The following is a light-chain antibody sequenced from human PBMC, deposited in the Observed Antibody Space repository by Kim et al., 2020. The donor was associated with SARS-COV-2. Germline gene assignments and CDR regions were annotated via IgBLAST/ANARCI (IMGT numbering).Light chain of an antibody. V-gene: IGLV2-23*02. J-gene: IGLJ3*02. CDR2: EVS. CDR3: CSYAGSSTPNWV. Sequence: QSALTQPASVSGSPGQSITISCTGTSSDVGSYNLVSWYQQHPGEAPKLMIYEVSKRPSGVSNRFSGSKSGNTASLTISGLQAEDEADYYCCSYAGSSTPNWVFGGGTQLTVL. CDR1: SSDVGSYNL.